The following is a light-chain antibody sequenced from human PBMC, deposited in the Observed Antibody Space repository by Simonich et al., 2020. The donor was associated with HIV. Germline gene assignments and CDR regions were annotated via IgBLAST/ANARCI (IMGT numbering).Light chain of an antibody. Sequence: DIQMTQSSSILSASVGDSVTITCRASQSISSWLAWYQQKPGKAPKLLIYKASSLESGVPSRFSGSGSGTEFTLTISSLQPDDFATYYCQQYNSYQYTFGQGTKLEIK. CDR1: QSISSW. V-gene: IGKV1-5*03. CDR3: QQYNSYQYT. J-gene: IGKJ2*01. CDR2: KAS.